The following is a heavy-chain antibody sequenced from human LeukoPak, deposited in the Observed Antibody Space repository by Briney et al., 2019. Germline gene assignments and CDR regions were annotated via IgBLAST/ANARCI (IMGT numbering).Heavy chain of an antibody. CDR1: GYSISSGFY. D-gene: IGHD3-3*01. V-gene: IGHV4-38-2*01. CDR2: IYHSGST. Sequence: SETLSLTCAVSGYSISSGFYWGWIRQPPGKGLEWIGSIYHSGSTYYNPSLKSRVTISVDTSKNQFSLKLSSVTAADTAVYYCARLSIFGVVIPEVMDVWGKGTTVIVS. CDR3: ARLSIFGVVIPEVMDV. J-gene: IGHJ6*03.